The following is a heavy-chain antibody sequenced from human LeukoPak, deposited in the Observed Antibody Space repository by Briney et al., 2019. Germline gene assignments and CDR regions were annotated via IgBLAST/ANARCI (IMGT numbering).Heavy chain of an antibody. J-gene: IGHJ4*02. CDR1: GFTFGDYV. CDR3: TTGSATGTGSGY. D-gene: IGHD1-7*01. CDR2: IRSKPYGGTT. Sequence: GGSLRLSCTASGFTFGDYVMSWVRQAPGKGLEWVGFIRSKPYGGTTEYAASVKGRFVISRDDSKTIAYLQMNSLKSEDTAVYYCTTGSATGTGSGYWGQGTLVTVSS. V-gene: IGHV3-49*04.